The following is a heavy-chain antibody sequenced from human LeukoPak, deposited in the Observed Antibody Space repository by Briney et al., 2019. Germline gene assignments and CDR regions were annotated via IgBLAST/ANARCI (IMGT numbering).Heavy chain of an antibody. CDR2: INPSGGST. CDR1: VYMFITYY. CDR3: AREKLSSRSSDY. J-gene: IGHJ4*02. Sequence: GASVKISCKTSVYMFITYYINWVRQARGQGLEWMGSINPSGGSTTHAQKFQGRVTMTRDRSTSTVYMELSSLRSEDTAVYYCAREKLSSRSSDYWGQGTLVTVS. V-gene: IGHV1-46*01. D-gene: IGHD6-6*01.